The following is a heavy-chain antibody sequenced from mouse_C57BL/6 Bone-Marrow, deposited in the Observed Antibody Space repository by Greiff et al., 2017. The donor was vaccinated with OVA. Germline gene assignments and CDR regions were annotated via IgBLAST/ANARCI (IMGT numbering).Heavy chain of an antibody. V-gene: IGHV1-81*01. J-gene: IGHJ3*01. CDR2: IYPRSGNT. D-gene: IGHD2-5*01. CDR3: PRDTYYSNYRFAY. CDR1: GYTFTSYG. Sequence: VQLQQSGAELARPGASVKLSCKASGYTFTSYGISWVKQRTGQGLEWIGEIYPRSGNTYYNEKFKGKATLTADKSSSTAYMELRSLTSEDSAVYFCPRDTYYSNYRFAYWGQGTLVTVSA.